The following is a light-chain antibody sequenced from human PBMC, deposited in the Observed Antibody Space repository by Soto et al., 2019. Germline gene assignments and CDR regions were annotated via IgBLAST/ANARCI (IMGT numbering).Light chain of an antibody. CDR2: GAS. CDR1: QSSSSSY. V-gene: IGKV3-20*01. CDR3: EQYGSSPWT. J-gene: IGKJ1*01. Sequence: EIVLTQSPGTLSLSPGERATLSCRASQSSSSSYLAWYQQKPGQAPRLLVSGASSRATGIPDRFSGSGSGTDLSLTISRLEPEDFAVYFCEQYGSSPWTFGQGTKVSIK.